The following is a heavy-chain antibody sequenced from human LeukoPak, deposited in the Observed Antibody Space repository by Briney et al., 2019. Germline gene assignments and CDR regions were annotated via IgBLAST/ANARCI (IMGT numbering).Heavy chain of an antibody. Sequence: GESLKISCKGSGYSFTNYWIGWVRQMPGKGLEWMGIMYPGDSDTRYSPSFQGQVTISADKSISTAYLQWSSLKASDTAMYYCARVPYFTGYILGHAFDIWGQGTMVTVSS. CDR3: ARVPYFTGYILGHAFDI. D-gene: IGHD3-9*01. CDR2: MYPGDSDT. V-gene: IGHV5-51*01. J-gene: IGHJ3*02. CDR1: GYSFTNYW.